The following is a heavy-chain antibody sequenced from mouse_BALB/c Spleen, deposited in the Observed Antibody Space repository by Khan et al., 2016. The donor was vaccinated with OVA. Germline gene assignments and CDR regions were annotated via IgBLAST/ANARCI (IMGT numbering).Heavy chain of an antibody. J-gene: IGHJ4*01. CDR1: GYSITRDYA. D-gene: IGHD4-1*01. V-gene: IGHV3-2*02. CDR3: ASELGRYYAMDY. CDR2: ITNSGST. Sequence: EVQLQESGPGLVKPSQSLSLTCTVTGYSITRDYAWNWIRQFPGNKLEWMGYITNSGSTTYNPSLKSRISITRDTSTNQFFLQLNSETTEDTATYYCASELGRYYAMDYWGQGTSVTVSA.